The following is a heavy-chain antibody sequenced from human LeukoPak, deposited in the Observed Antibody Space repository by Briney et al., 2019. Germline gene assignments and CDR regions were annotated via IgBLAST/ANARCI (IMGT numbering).Heavy chain of an antibody. CDR3: ARYGLVEFRNAFQY. D-gene: IGHD6-6*01. CDR1: GASITTTNFW. Sequence: SETLSLTCSVSGASITTTNFWWTWIRQSPRRGLEWIGCIHDRGSDKYNPALESRATLSVDTSKNQFSLKLNSVTAADTAVYYCARYGLVEFRNAFQYWGQGILVSVSS. V-gene: IGHV4-61*01. CDR2: IHDRGSD. J-gene: IGHJ1*01.